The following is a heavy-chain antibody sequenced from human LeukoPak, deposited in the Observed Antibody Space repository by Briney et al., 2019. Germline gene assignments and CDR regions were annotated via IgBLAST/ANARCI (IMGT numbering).Heavy chain of an antibody. CDR1: GGSISSSSYY. V-gene: IGHV4-39*07. J-gene: IGHJ4*02. D-gene: IGHD6-13*01. CDR2: IYYSGST. CDR3: ARDRAYSSSWYGADY. Sequence: SETLSLTRTVSGGSISSSSYYWGWIRQPPGKGLEWIGSIYYSGSTYYNPSLKSRVTISVDTSKNQFSLKLSSVTAADTAVYYCARDRAYSSSWYGADYWGQGTLVTVSS.